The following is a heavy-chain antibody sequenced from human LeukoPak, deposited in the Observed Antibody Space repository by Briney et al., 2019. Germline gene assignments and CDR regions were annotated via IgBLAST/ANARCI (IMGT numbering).Heavy chain of an antibody. CDR3: ARDGLTGTTGDWFDP. J-gene: IGHJ5*02. D-gene: IGHD1-7*01. Sequence: GASVKVSCKASGYTFNRYGISWVRQAPGQGLEWMGWIGSYNGNTNYAQKLQGRVTMTTDTSTSTAYMELRSLKSDDTAVYYCARDGLTGTTGDWFDPWGQGTLVTVSS. CDR2: IGSYNGNT. CDR1: GYTFNRYG. V-gene: IGHV1-18*01.